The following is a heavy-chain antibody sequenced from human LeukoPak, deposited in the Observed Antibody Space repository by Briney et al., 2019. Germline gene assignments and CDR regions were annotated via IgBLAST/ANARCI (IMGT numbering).Heavy chain of an antibody. CDR1: GYIFISND. CDR2: MNPNSGDT. D-gene: IGHD3-10*01. Sequence: ASVKVSCKASGYIFISNDINWVRQAAGLGLEWMGWMNPNSGDTGYTQKFQGRVAMTRSTSITTAYMELSSLRSEDTAVYYCARGPFGSGSFLDYWGQGTLVTVSS. J-gene: IGHJ4*02. CDR3: ARGPFGSGSFLDY. V-gene: IGHV1-8*01.